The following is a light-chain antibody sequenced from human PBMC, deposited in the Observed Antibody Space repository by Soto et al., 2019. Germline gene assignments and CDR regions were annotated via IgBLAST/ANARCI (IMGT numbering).Light chain of an antibody. V-gene: IGKV3-20*01. CDR2: GAS. Sequence: EIVLTQSPGTLSLSPGERATLSCGASETVSSSYLAWYQQKPGQAPRLLIYGASNRASGVPDRFSGSGSGTDVTLTISRLEPGDFAVYYCQQYGGSPPITFGQGTRLEIK. CDR1: ETVSSSY. J-gene: IGKJ5*01. CDR3: QQYGGSPPIT.